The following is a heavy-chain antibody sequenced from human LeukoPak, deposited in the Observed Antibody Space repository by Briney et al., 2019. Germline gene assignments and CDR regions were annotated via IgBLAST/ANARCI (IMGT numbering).Heavy chain of an antibody. CDR3: ASQRWPGVFDY. Sequence: PSETLSLTCTVSGGSISSGGYYWSWIRQHPGQGLEWIGYIYYSGSTYYNPSLKSRVTISVDTSKNQFSLKLSSVTAADTAVYYCASQRWPGVFDYWGQGTLVTVSS. V-gene: IGHV4-31*03. CDR2: IYYSGST. D-gene: IGHD4-23*01. J-gene: IGHJ4*02. CDR1: GGSISSGGYY.